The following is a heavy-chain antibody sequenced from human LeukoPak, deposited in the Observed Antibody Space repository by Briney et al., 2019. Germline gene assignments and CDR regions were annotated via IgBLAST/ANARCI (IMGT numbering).Heavy chain of an antibody. CDR2: ISAYNGNT. CDR3: ARDPATYNWNDVDYFDY. CDR1: GYTFTSYG. V-gene: IGHV1-18*01. D-gene: IGHD1-1*01. Sequence: ASVKVSCKASGYTFTSYGISWVRQAPGQGLEWMGWISAYNGNTNYAQKLQGRVTMTTDTSTSTAYMELRSLRSDDTAVYYCARDPATYNWNDVDYFDYWGQGTLVTLCS. J-gene: IGHJ4*02.